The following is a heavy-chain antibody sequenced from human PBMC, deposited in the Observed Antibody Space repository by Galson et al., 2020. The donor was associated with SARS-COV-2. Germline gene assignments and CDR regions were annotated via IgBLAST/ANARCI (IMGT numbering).Heavy chain of an antibody. CDR1: GFTFSSYW. CDR3: ARDPGDYDSSGYYYLGLDY. D-gene: IGHD3-22*01. Sequence: GGSLRLSCAASGFTFSSYWMHWVRQAPGKGLVWVSRINSDGSSTSYADSVKGRFTISRDNAKNTMYLQMNSLRAEDTAVYYCARDPGDYDSSGYYYLGLDYWGQGTLVTVSS. CDR2: INSDGSST. V-gene: IGHV3-74*01. J-gene: IGHJ4*02.